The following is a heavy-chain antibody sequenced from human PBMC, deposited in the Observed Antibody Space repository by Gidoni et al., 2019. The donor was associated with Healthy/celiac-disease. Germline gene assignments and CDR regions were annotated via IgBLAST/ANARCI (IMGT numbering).Heavy chain of an antibody. CDR3: ARGRGPGSIAARANWFDP. V-gene: IGHV6-1*01. CDR1: GDSVSSHSAA. J-gene: IGHJ5*02. D-gene: IGHD6-6*01. Sequence: QVQLQQSGPGLVKPSQTLSLTCAISGDSVSSHSAAWNWIRQSPSRGLEWLGRTYYRSKWYNDYAVSVKSRITINPDTSKNQFSLQLNSVTPEDTAVYYCARGRGPGSIAARANWFDPWGQGTLVTVSS. CDR2: TYYRSKWYN.